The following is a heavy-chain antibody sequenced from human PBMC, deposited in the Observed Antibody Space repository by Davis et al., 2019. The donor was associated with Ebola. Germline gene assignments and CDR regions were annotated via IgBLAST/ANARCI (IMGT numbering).Heavy chain of an antibody. D-gene: IGHD6-19*01. CDR3: ARGSQWLGPDY. CDR2: IYYSGTT. V-gene: IGHV4-59*01. Sequence: GSLRLSCAVSGGSFSTYYWSWVRQPPGKGLEWVGYIYYSGTTHYNPSLRGRVTISVDTSKKHFSLKLGSVTAADTAVYYCARGSQWLGPDYWGQGTLVTVSS. J-gene: IGHJ4*02. CDR1: GGSFSTYY.